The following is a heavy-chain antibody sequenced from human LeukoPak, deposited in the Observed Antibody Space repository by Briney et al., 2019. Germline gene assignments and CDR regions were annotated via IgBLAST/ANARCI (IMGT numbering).Heavy chain of an antibody. V-gene: IGHV3-30*18. D-gene: IGHD5-24*01. J-gene: IGHJ4*02. CDR3: AKGRMMATIMISFDY. Sequence: GTCLRLSCAASGFTLSSPGMHWVRQAPGKGLEWVAVILYDGSTQYYADSVKGRFTISRDNSNNMLSLQMNSLKAEDTAVYYCAKGRMMATIMISFDYWGRGTLVTVSS. CDR2: ILYDGSTQ. CDR1: GFTLSSPG.